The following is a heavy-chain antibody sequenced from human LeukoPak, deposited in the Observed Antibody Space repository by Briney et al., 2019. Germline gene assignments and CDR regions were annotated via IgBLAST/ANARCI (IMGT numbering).Heavy chain of an antibody. J-gene: IGHJ4*02. D-gene: IGHD3-22*01. Sequence: GALRRSFSASGVPFINYAISRVRPAPGKGLEWVSGISGSGGSSYYADSVKGRFTISRDNSKSTLYLQMYSLRAEDTAVYYCAKGLNYYDSNGFDYWGQGTLVTVSS. CDR1: GVPFINYA. CDR3: AKGLNYYDSNGFDY. V-gene: IGHV3-23*01. CDR2: ISGSGGSS.